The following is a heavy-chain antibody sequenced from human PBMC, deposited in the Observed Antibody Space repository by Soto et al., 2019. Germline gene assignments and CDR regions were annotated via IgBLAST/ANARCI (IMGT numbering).Heavy chain of an antibody. CDR1: ADSFSSYG. V-gene: IGHV1-69*01. J-gene: IGHJ4*02. D-gene: IGHD3-3*01. CDR3: ARVFPDGWVEPGVVRGYLDT. CDR2: IIPIFGTT. Sequence: QVQLVQSGAEVKEPGSAVKVSCKAPADSFSSYGISWVRQAPGQGLEWMGGIIPIFGTTNYAEKFQGRVTISAYESTNTAYMELCSLRSEDTALYYCARVFPDGWVEPGVVRGYLDTWGRGTLVTVSS.